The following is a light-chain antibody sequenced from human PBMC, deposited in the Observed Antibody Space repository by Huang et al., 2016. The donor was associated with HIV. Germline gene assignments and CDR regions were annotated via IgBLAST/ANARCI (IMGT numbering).Light chain of an antibody. Sequence: EIVMTQSPATLSVSPGERATLSCRASQSVSSNLAWYQQKPGQAPRLLIYGASTRATGIPARFSGSGSGTEFTLTISSLQSEDFAIYYCQQYNNWRATFGGGTKLEIK. CDR1: QSVSSN. V-gene: IGKV3-15*01. J-gene: IGKJ2*01. CDR3: QQYNNWRAT. CDR2: GAS.